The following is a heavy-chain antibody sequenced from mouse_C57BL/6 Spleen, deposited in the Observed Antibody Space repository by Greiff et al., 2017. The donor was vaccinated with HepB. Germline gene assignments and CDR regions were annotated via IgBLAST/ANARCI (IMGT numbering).Heavy chain of an antibody. Sequence: EVQLQQSGPELVKPGASVKISCKASGYTFTDYYMNWVKQSHGKSLEWIGDINPNNGGTSYNQKFKGKAKLTVDKSSSTAYMELRSLTSEDSAVYYCVSLTRDSSGYNYYAMDYWGQGTSVTVSS. CDR1: GYTFTDYY. V-gene: IGHV1-26*01. CDR2: INPNNGGT. D-gene: IGHD3-2*02. J-gene: IGHJ4*01. CDR3: VSLTRDSSGYNYYAMDY.